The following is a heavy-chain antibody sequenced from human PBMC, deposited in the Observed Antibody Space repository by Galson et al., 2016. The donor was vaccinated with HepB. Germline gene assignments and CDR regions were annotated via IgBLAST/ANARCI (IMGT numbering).Heavy chain of an antibody. CDR2: IDWEDDK. Sequence: PALVKPTQTLTLTCTFSGFSLSTSGMCVNWIRQPPGKALEWLGRIDWEDDKYYSTSLKTRLTISKDTSKNQVILRMTKMDPVDTGTYFCARGDGLTAYGMDVWGQGTTVTVSS. J-gene: IGHJ6*02. D-gene: IGHD2-2*03. V-gene: IGHV2-70*11. CDR1: GFSLSTSGMC. CDR3: ARGDGLTAYGMDV.